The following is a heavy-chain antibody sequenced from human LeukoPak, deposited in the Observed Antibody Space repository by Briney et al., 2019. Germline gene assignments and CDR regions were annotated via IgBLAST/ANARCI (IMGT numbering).Heavy chain of an antibody. J-gene: IGHJ4*02. CDR3: ARDSFGYSSSWYTTGLRY. V-gene: IGHV3-53*01. CDR2: IYSGGST. Sequence: GGSLRLSCAASGFTVSSNYMSWVRQAPGKGLEWVSVIYSGGSTYYADSVKGRFTISRHNSKNTLYLQMNSLRAEDTAVYYCARDSFGYSSSWYTTGLRYWGQGTLVTVSS. CDR1: GFTVSSNY. D-gene: IGHD6-13*01.